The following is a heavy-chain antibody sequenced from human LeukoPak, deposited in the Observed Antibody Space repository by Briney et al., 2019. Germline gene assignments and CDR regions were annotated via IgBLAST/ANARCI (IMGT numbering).Heavy chain of an antibody. Sequence: GGSLRRSCAAPGFTFSSYSMNWVRQAPGKGLEWVSSISSSSSYIYYADSVKGRFTISRDNAKNSLYLQMNSLGAEDTAVYYCAREGTLVATYFDYWGQGTLVTVSS. V-gene: IGHV3-21*01. CDR3: AREGTLVATYFDY. J-gene: IGHJ4*02. CDR2: ISSSSSYI. CDR1: GFTFSSYS. D-gene: IGHD5-12*01.